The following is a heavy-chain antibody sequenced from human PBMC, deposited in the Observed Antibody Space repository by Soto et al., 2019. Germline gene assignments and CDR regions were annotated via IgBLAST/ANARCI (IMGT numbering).Heavy chain of an antibody. J-gene: IGHJ6*01. D-gene: IGHD6-6*01. CDR2: ISSSSSYI. CDR3: ARRLRQLVRVGYYRTDV. CDR1: GFTFSSYS. V-gene: IGHV3-21*01. Sequence: PGGSLRLSCAASGFTFSSYSMNWVRQAPGKGLEWVSSISSSSSYIYYADSVKGRFTISRDNAKNSLYLQMNSLRAEDTAVYYCARRLRQLVRVGYYRTDVWGQGTTVTVSS.